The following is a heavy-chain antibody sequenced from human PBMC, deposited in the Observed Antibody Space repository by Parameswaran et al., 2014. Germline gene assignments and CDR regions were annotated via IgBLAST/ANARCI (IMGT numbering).Heavy chain of an antibody. V-gene: IGHV3-53*01. CDR3: ARDRIQEGYYGSGSNYYYGMDV. J-gene: IGHJ6*02. CDR2: IYSGGST. Sequence: RWIRQPPGKGLEWVSVIYSGGSTYYADSVKGRFTISRDNSKNTLYLQMNSLRAEDTAVYYCARDRIQEGYYGSGSNYYYGMDVWGQGTTVTV. D-gene: IGHD3-10*01.